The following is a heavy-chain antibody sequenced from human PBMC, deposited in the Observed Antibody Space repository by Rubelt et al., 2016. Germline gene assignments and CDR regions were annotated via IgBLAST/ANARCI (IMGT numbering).Heavy chain of an antibody. CDR2: ISAYNGNT. CDR3: ASDADYYDSSGYYPY. CDR1: GYTFTSYG. Sequence: QVQLVQSGAEVKKPGASVKVSCKASGYTFTSYGISWVRQAPGQGLEWMGWISAYNGNTNYAQKRTGRVTMTTDTATRTAEMELRSLRSDDTAVYYCASDADYYDSSGYYPYWGQGTLVTVSS. J-gene: IGHJ4*02. V-gene: IGHV1-18*01. D-gene: IGHD3-22*01.